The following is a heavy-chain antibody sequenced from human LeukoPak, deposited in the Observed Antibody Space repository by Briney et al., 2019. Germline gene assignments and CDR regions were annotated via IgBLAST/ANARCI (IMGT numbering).Heavy chain of an antibody. CDR2: ISGDGGST. CDR1: GFTFDDYA. D-gene: IGHD2-15*01. J-gene: IGHJ3*02. V-gene: IGHV3-43*02. Sequence: GGSLRLSCAASGFTFDDYAMHWVRQAPGKGLEWVSLISGDGGSTYYADSVKGRFTISRDNSKNSLYLQMNSLRTENTALYYCAKDATPDCSGGSCDNDAFDIWGQGTMVTVSS. CDR3: AKDATPDCSGGSCDNDAFDI.